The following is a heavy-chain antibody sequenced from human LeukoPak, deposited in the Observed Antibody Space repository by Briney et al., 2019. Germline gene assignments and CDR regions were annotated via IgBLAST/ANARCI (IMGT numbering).Heavy chain of an antibody. CDR2: MNPNSGNT. V-gene: IGHV1-8*01. D-gene: IGHD3-22*01. J-gene: IGHJ4*02. CDR3: VPYYDFSGYKD. CDR1: GYTFTSYN. Sequence: TSVKVSCKASGYTFTSYNINWVRQATGQGLEWMGWMNPNSGNTAYAQKFQGRVTMTRNTSTSTAYMELSGLRFEDSAVYYCVPYYDFSGYKDRGQGTLVTVSS.